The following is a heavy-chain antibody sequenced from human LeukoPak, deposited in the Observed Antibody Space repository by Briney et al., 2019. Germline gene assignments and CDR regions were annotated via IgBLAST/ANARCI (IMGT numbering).Heavy chain of an antibody. CDR2: ISGSGGST. J-gene: IGHJ4*02. CDR3: AKDTNRPNTYYDFWSGYYIGGYFDY. CDR1: GFTFSSYA. D-gene: IGHD3-3*01. V-gene: IGHV3-23*01. Sequence: PGGSLRLSCAASGFTFSSYAMSWVRQAPGKGLEWVSAISGSGGSTYYADSVKGRFTISRDNSKNTLYLQMNSLRAEDTAVYYCAKDTNRPNTYYDFWSGYYIGGYFDYWGQGTLVTVSS.